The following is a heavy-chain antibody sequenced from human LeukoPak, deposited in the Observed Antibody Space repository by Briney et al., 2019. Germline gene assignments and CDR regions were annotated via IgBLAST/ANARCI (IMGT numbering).Heavy chain of an antibody. CDR2: LYYSGTT. V-gene: IGHV4-59*08. CDR1: GGSISGYY. Sequence: SETLSLTCTVSGGSISGYYWNWIRQPPGKGLEWIGYLYYSGTTNYNPSLKSRVTISVDTSKSQFSLKLSSVTAADTAVYYCARPRNGGAFDIWGQGTMVTVSS. CDR3: ARPRNGGAFDI. J-gene: IGHJ3*02. D-gene: IGHD1-1*01.